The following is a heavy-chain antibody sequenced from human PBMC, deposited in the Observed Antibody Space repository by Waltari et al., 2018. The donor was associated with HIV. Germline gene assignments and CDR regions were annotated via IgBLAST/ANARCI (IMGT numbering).Heavy chain of an antibody. CDR3: ARKGMVVAALIDY. Sequence: QVQLVQSGSELKKPGASVKVSCKASGYSFTDYAMNWVRQAPGQGLEWMGWIHTSTGNPTYAQGFTGRFVFSSDTSVSTAYLQISSLKAEDTAVYYCARKGMVVAALIDYWGQGTLVTVSS. CDR1: GYSFTDYA. V-gene: IGHV7-4-1*02. J-gene: IGHJ4*02. CDR2: IHTSTGNP. D-gene: IGHD2-15*01.